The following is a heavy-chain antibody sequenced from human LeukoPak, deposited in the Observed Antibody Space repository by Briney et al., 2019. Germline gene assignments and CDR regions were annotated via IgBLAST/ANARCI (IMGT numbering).Heavy chain of an antibody. V-gene: IGHV1-2*02. D-gene: IGHD6-6*01. CDR1: GYTFTGYY. CDR2: INPNSGGT. CDR3: ARDIVLDSSSSVGLGD. Sequence: ASVKVSCKASGYTFTGYYMHWVRQAPGQGLEWMGWINPNSGGTNYAQKFQGRVTMTRDTSISTAYMELSRLRSDDTAVYYCARDIVLDSSSSVGLGDWGQGTLVTVSS. J-gene: IGHJ4*02.